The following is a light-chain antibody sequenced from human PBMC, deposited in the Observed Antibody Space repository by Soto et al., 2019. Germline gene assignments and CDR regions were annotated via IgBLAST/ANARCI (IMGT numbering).Light chain of an antibody. CDR2: DVS. Sequence: QSALPQPDSVSGSPGQSITISCTGTSSDVGGYNYVSWYQQHPGKAPKLMIYDVSNRPSGVSNRFSGSKSGNTASLTISGLQAEDEDDYYCSSYTSSSTLVFGTGTKLTVL. CDR1: SSDVGGYNY. CDR3: SSYTSSSTLV. V-gene: IGLV2-14*01. J-gene: IGLJ1*01.